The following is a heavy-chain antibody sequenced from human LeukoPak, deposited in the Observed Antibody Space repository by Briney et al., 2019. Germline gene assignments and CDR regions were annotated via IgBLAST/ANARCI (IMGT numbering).Heavy chain of an antibody. CDR3: ARDRRVAALPDY. Sequence: ASVKVSCKASGGTFSSYAISWVRQAPGQGLEWMGWINPNSGGTNYAQKFQGRVTMTRDTSISTAYMELSRLRSDDTAVYYCARDRRVAALPDYWGQGTLVTVSS. V-gene: IGHV1-2*02. D-gene: IGHD6-19*01. CDR2: INPNSGGT. CDR1: GGTFSSYA. J-gene: IGHJ4*02.